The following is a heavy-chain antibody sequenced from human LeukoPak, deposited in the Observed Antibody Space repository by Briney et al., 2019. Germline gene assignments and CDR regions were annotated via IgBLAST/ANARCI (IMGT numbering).Heavy chain of an antibody. V-gene: IGHV3-30*02. J-gene: IGHJ5*02. CDR1: GFTFSSYG. D-gene: IGHD3-10*01. CDR2: IRYDGSNK. CDR3: AKGSRGFGELPNNWFDP. Sequence: GGSLRLSCAASGFTFSSYGMHWVRQAPGKGLEWAAFIRYDGSNKYYADSVKGRFTISRDNSKNTLYLQMNSLRAEDTAVYYCAKGSRGFGELPNNWFDPWGQGTLVTVSS.